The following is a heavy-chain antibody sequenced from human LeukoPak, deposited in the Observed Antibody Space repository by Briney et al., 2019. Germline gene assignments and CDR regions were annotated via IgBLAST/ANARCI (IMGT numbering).Heavy chain of an antibody. V-gene: IGHV4-4*01. Sequence: AGTLSLTCDVSGDSISSSYWWTWLRPPAGKGLECTGEIYQSGSTNYESSLKSRVTISRDKSKNQFSLKVNSLTAADTAVYLCESQIVTYYYDSRGYFDYWGQGTLVTVSS. CDR1: GDSISSSYW. CDR3: ESQIVTYYYDSRGYFDY. CDR2: IYQSGST. D-gene: IGHD3-22*01. J-gene: IGHJ4*02.